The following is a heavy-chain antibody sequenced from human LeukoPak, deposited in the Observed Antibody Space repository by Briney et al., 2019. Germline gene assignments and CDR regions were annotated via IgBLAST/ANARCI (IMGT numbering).Heavy chain of an antibody. J-gene: IGHJ1*01. D-gene: IGHD4-17*01. Sequence: GGSLRLSCAASGFTFSTSGMHWVRQAPGKGLEWVAFIYYDGIPKYLAESVKGRFTVSRVNSRNTVFLQMNSLRPEDTAVYYCAKDNPVFHHWGQGTLVTVSS. CDR1: GFTFSTSG. CDR2: IYYDGIPK. CDR3: AKDNPVFHH. V-gene: IGHV3-30*02.